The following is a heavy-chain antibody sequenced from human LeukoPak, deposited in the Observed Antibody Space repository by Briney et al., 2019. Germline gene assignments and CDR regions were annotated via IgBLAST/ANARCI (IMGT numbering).Heavy chain of an antibody. Sequence: GGPLRLSCAASGFTFSSYSMNWVRQAPGKGLEWVSYISSSSSTIYYADSVKGRFTISRDNAKNSLYLQMNSLRAEDTAVYYCARMGYYDSSGYFDAFDIWGQGTMVTVSA. CDR3: ARMGYYDSSGYFDAFDI. J-gene: IGHJ3*02. CDR2: ISSSSSTI. D-gene: IGHD3-22*01. CDR1: GFTFSSYS. V-gene: IGHV3-48*01.